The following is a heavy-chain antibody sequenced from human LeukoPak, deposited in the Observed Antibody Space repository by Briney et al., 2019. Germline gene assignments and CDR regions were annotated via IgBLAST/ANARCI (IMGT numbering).Heavy chain of an antibody. CDR1: GGTFSNCA. D-gene: IGHD3-10*01. Sequence: ASVKVSCKASGGTFSNCAISWVRQAPGQGLEWMGRIIPILGIANYAQKFQGRVTITADKSTSTAYMELSSLRSEDTAVYYCARASQDYYGSGSYYRGGDAFDIWGQGTMVTVSS. J-gene: IGHJ3*02. CDR3: ARASQDYYGSGSYYRGGDAFDI. V-gene: IGHV1-69*04. CDR2: IIPILGIA.